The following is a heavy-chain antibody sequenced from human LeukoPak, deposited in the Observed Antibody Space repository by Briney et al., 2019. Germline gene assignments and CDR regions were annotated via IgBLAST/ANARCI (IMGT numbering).Heavy chain of an antibody. CDR1: GFTVSSNY. J-gene: IGHJ6*02. CDR3: ARDATYYDFWSGYRESGSYYGMDV. D-gene: IGHD3-3*01. CDR2: IYSGGST. Sequence: PGGSLRLSCAASGFTVSSNYMSWVRQAPGKGLEWVSVIYSGGSTYYADSVKGRFTISRDNSKNTLYLQMNSLRAEDTAVYYCARDATYYDFWSGYRESGSYYGMDVWGQGTTVTVSS. V-gene: IGHV3-53*01.